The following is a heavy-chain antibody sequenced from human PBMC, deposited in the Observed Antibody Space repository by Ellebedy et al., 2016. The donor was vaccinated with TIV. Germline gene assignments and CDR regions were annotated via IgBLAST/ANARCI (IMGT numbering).Heavy chain of an antibody. CDR1: GFTFSTYS. CDR3: AREKSGHKWNDGFDS. D-gene: IGHD1-1*01. Sequence: PGGSLRLSCVASGFTFSTYSMNWVRQAPGKGLEWVSSISSSGNYRYHGDSVKGRFTISRDNAKNSLYLQMNSLRAEDTAVYYCAREKSGHKWNDGFDSWGQGTLVTVSS. CDR2: ISSSGNYR. V-gene: IGHV3-21*01. J-gene: IGHJ4*02.